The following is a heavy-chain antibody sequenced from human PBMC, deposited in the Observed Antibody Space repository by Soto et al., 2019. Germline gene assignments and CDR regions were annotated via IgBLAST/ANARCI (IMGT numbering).Heavy chain of an antibody. Sequence: LRLSCAASGFTFSDYAMSWVRQATGKGLEWVSAISGSGGSTYYADSVKGRFTISRDNSKNTVYLQMNSLRAEDTAVFYCAKDLDATVSNFDFWGQGTLVPV. CDR1: GFTFSDYA. D-gene: IGHD2-2*01. CDR3: AKDLDATVSNFDF. V-gene: IGHV3-23*01. CDR2: ISGSGGST. J-gene: IGHJ4*02.